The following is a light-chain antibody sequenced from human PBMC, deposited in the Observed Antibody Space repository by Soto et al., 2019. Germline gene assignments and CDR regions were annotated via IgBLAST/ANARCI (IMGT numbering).Light chain of an antibody. V-gene: IGKV3D-20*02. CDR2: GAS. J-gene: IGKJ1*01. Sequence: ETLLTQSPGTLSLSPGARATLSCRASQSVSSSYLAWYQQRPGQAPRLLIYGASRRATGIPARFSGSGSGTDFTLTISSLEPEDFAVYYCQQRSNWPWTFGQGTKVDIK. CDR3: QQRSNWPWT. CDR1: QSVSSSY.